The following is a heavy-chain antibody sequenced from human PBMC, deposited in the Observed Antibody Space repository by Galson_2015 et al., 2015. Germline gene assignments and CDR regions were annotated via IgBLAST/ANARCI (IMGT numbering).Heavy chain of an antibody. CDR2: IGTAGDT. Sequence: SLRLSCAASGFTFSSYDMHWVRQATGKGLEWVSAIGTAGDTYYPGSVKGRFTISRENAKNSLYLQMNSLRAGDTAVYYCARGLYDFWSGSHRFDPWGQGTLVTVSS. CDR1: GFTFSSYD. V-gene: IGHV3-13*01. CDR3: ARGLYDFWSGSHRFDP. J-gene: IGHJ5*02. D-gene: IGHD3-3*01.